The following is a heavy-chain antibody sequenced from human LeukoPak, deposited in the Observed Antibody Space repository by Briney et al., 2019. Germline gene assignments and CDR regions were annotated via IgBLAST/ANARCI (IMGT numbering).Heavy chain of an antibody. CDR1: GFTVSSNY. D-gene: IGHD6-19*01. J-gene: IGHJ4*02. CDR3: ARTIAVAGHHFDY. V-gene: IGHV3-66*01. CDR2: IYSGGRT. Sequence: PGGSLRLSCAASGFTVSSNYMSWVRQAPGKGLEWVSVIYSGGRTYYADSVKGRFTISRDNSKNTLYLQMNSLRAEDTAVYYCARTIAVAGHHFDYWGQGTLVAVSS.